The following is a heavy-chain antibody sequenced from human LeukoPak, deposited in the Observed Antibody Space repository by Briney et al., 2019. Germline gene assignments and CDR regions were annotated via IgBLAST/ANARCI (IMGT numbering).Heavy chain of an antibody. V-gene: IGHV3-30-3*01. J-gene: IGHJ6*02. D-gene: IGHD6-19*01. CDR1: GFTFSSYA. CDR3: ARDGIAVAGYFSYGMDV. Sequence: GGSLRLSCAASGFTFSSYAMHWVRQAPGKGLEWVAVISYDGSNKYYADSVKGRFTISRDNSKNTLYLQMNSLRAEDTAVYYCARDGIAVAGYFSYGMDVWGQGTTVTVSS. CDR2: ISYDGSNK.